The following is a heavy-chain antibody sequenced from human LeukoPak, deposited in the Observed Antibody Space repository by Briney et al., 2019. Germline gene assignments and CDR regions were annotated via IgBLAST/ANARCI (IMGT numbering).Heavy chain of an antibody. CDR1: GFTVSSNS. Sequence: PGGSLRLSCTVSGFTVSSNSMSWVRRTPGKGLEWVSSITTSSSYMFYADSVRGRFTISRDNAENSLYLQMNSLRDEDTAVYYCARDPYSGGYGAYYYYYMDVWGKGTTVTVSS. CDR2: ITTSSSYM. J-gene: IGHJ6*03. V-gene: IGHV3-21*01. D-gene: IGHD6-19*01. CDR3: ARDPYSGGYGAYYYYYMDV.